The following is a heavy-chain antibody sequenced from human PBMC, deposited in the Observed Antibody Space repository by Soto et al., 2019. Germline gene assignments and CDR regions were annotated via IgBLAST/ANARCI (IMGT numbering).Heavy chain of an antibody. Sequence: GGSLRLSCAASGFTFNNYAMSWVRQAPGKGLYWVSTISGTDDTTHYADSVKGRFTISRDNSKSMVYLQMNSLRAEDTAVYYCASGYCSGGDCHSGTFEYWGQGTLVTVSS. CDR1: GFTFNNYA. J-gene: IGHJ4*02. CDR2: ISGTDDTT. V-gene: IGHV3-23*01. D-gene: IGHD2-15*01. CDR3: ASGYCSGGDCHSGTFEY.